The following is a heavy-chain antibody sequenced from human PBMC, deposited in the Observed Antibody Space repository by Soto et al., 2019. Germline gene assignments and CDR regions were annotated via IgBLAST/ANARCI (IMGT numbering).Heavy chain of an antibody. CDR3: AKDLAAPAQYYFDY. D-gene: IGHD3-3*02. Sequence: PGGSLRLSCAVSGFTFRNYAMHWVRQAPGKGLEWVAVIANDGRDKHHADSVRGRFTISRDNSKNTLYLQMSSLTIEDTAVYLCAKDLAAPAQYYFDYWGQGALVTVS. CDR1: GFTFRNYA. J-gene: IGHJ4*02. V-gene: IGHV3-30*18. CDR2: IANDGRDK.